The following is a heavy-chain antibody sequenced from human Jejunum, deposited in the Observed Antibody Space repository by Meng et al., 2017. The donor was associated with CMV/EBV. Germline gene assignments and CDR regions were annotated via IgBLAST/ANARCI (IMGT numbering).Heavy chain of an antibody. J-gene: IGHJ5*02. V-gene: IGHV4-39*01. CDR3: ARYVVFNWFDP. CDR2: IYYSGST. Sequence: CTFSGGSISRSSYYWGWIRQPPGEGLEWIGSIYYSGSTYYNPSLKSRVTISVDTSKNQFSLKLSSVTAADTAVYYCARYVVFNWFDPWGQGTLVTVSS. CDR1: GGSISRSSYY. D-gene: IGHD3-22*01.